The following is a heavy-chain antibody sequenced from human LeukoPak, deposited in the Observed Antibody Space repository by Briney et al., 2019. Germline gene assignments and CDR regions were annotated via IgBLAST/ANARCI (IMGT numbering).Heavy chain of an antibody. V-gene: IGHV3-23*01. CDR1: GFTFSSYA. CDR3: AKDHLVVVVAATMDY. D-gene: IGHD2-15*01. CDR2: MSGSGGST. Sequence: GGSLRLSCAASGFTFSSYAMSWVRQAPGKGLEWVSAMSGSGGSTYYADSVKGRFTISRDNSKNTLYLQMNSLRAEDTAVYYCAKDHLVVVVAATMDYWGQGTLVTVSS. J-gene: IGHJ4*02.